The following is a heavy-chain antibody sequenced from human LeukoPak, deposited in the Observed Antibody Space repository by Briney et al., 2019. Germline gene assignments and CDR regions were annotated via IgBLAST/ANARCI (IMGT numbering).Heavy chain of an antibody. CDR2: IYYSGST. V-gene: IGHV4-39*07. Sequence: SETLSLTCAVYGVSFSSYYWGWIRQPPGKGLEWIGSIYYSGSTYYNPSLKSRVTISVDTSKNQFSLKLSSVTAADTAVYYCARVWAYYFDYWGQGTLVTVSS. CDR1: GVSFSSYY. J-gene: IGHJ4*02. D-gene: IGHD7-27*01. CDR3: ARVWAYYFDY.